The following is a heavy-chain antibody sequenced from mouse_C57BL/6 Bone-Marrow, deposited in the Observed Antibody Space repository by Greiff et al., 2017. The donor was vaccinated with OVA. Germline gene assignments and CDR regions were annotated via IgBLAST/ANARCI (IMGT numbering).Heavy chain of an antibody. D-gene: IGHD2-4*01. V-gene: IGHV10-3*01. J-gene: IGHJ4*01. CDR3: VRESYYDYDGPYAMDY. CDR2: IRSKSSNYAT. Sequence: EVQLVESGGGLVQPKGSLKLSCAASGFTFNTYAMHWVRQAPGKGLEWVARIRSKSSNYATYYADSVKDRFTISRDDSQSMLYLQMNNLKTEDTAMYYCVRESYYDYDGPYAMDYWGQGTSVTVSS. CDR1: GFTFNTYA.